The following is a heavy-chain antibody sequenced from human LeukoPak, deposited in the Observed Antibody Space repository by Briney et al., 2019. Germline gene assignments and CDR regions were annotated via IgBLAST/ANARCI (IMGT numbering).Heavy chain of an antibody. CDR1: GYTFTSCG. CDR3: ARLREYYYYMDV. J-gene: IGHJ6*03. D-gene: IGHD5-24*01. V-gene: IGHV1-18*01. CDR2: ISAYNGNT. Sequence: ASVKVSCKASGYTFTSCGISWVRQAPGQGLEWMGWISAYNGNTNYAQKLQGRVTMTTDTSTSTAYMELRSLRSDDTAVYYCARLREYYYYMDVWGKGTTVTVSS.